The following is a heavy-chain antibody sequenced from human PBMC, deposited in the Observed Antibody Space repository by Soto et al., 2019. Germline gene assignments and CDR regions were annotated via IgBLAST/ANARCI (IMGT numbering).Heavy chain of an antibody. Sequence: GGSLRLSCAASGFTFSRYAMSWVRQAPGKGLEWVSAISGSGGSTYYADSVKGRFTISRDNSKNTLYLQMNSLRAEDTAVYYCAKDRRYCGGDCYNDAFDIWGQGTMVTVSS. V-gene: IGHV3-23*01. D-gene: IGHD2-21*02. CDR1: GFTFSRYA. J-gene: IGHJ3*02. CDR3: AKDRRYCGGDCYNDAFDI. CDR2: ISGSGGST.